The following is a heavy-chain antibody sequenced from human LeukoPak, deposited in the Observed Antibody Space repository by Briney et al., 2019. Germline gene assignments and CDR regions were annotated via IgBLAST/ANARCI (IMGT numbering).Heavy chain of an antibody. J-gene: IGHJ4*02. CDR2: IIPVLTT. V-gene: IGHV1-69*04. CDR1: GATFNTDA. D-gene: IGHD3-9*01. Sequence: GASVKVSCKASGATFNTDAINWVRQAPGQGLQWMGRIIPVLTTTYAPLFEDRLTITADKTTNTAYMELRSLTSDVTATYFCVRHPTSFDWFRDWGQGTLVTVSS. CDR3: VRHPTSFDWFRD.